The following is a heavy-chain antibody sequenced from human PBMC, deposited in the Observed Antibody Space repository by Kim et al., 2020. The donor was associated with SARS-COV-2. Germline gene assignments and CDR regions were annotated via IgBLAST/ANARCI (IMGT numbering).Heavy chain of an antibody. Sequence: GGSLRLSCAASGFTFSSYWMHWVRQAPGKGLVWVSRINSDGSSTSYADSVKGRFTISRDNAKNTLYLQMNSLRAEDTAVYYCARPIVVPAAIGYYYYYYGMDVWGQGTTVTVSS. J-gene: IGHJ6*02. CDR2: INSDGSST. D-gene: IGHD2-2*02. CDR3: ARPIVVPAAIGYYYYYYGMDV. V-gene: IGHV3-74*01. CDR1: GFTFSSYW.